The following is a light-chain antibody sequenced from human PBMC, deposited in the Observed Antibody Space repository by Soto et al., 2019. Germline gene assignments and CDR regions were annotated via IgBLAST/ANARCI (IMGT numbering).Light chain of an antibody. V-gene: IGKV1-5*01. Sequence: DIQMTQSPSSLSASVGDRVTITCRASQSISSWLAWYQQKPGEAPKLLMYDASSLEGGVPSRFSDTGSGTKFTLTISSLQLFYFATYHCNPYSIFSTFVHGT. CDR2: DAS. CDR3: NPYSIFST. CDR1: QSISSW. J-gene: IGKJ1*01.